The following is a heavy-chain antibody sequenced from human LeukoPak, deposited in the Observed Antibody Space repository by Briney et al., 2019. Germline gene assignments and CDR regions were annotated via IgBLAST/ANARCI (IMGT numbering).Heavy chain of an antibody. D-gene: IGHD2-21*02. J-gene: IGHJ6*02. CDR3: ARDASYCGGDCYYYYYYGMDV. V-gene: IGHV1-2*02. CDR2: INPNSGGT. CDR1: GYTFTGYY. Sequence: ASVKASCKASGYTFTGYYMHWVRQAPGQGLEWMGWINPNSGGTIYAQNFQGRVTMTRDTSICTAYMELTRLRSDDTAVYYCARDASYCGGDCYYYYYYGMDVWGQGTTVTVSS.